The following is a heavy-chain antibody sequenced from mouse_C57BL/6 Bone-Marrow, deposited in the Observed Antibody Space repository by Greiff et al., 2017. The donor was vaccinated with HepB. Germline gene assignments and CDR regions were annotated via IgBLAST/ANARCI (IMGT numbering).Heavy chain of an antibody. CDR2: INPNNGGT. CDR3: ARSQLGGYYFGY. D-gene: IGHD4-1*02. V-gene: IGHV1-22*01. Sequence: VQLQQSGPELVKPGASVKMSCKASGYTFTDYNMHWVKQSHGKSLEWIGYINPNNGGTSYNQKFKGKATLTVNKSSSTAYMELRSLTSEDSAVYYCARSQLGGYYFGYWGQGTTLTVSS. CDR1: GYTFTDYN. J-gene: IGHJ2*01.